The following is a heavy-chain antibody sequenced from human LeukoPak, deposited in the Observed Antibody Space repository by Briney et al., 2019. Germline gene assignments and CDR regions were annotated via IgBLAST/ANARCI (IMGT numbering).Heavy chain of an antibody. V-gene: IGHV4-61*02. J-gene: IGHJ3*02. D-gene: IGHD3-22*01. CDR3: AGEDYFDSSGYASWRFDI. CDR2: IYSSGST. CDR1: GGSINSGTYY. Sequence: PSQTLSLTCTVPGGSINSGTYYWGWIRQPAGKGLEWIGRIYSSGSTNYNPSLKSRVTISVDTSKNQFSLKLTSVTTADTAVYYCAGEDYFDSSGYASWRFDIWGQGTMVTVSS.